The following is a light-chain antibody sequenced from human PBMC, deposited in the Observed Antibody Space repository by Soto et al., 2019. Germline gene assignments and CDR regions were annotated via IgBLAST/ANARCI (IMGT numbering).Light chain of an antibody. CDR3: AAWDNSLNHVV. CDR1: SSDVGSYDY. V-gene: IGLV2-11*01. CDR2: NVN. J-gene: IGLJ2*01. Sequence: QSALIQPPSVSGSPGQSVTISCTGTSSDVGSYDYVSWYQQHPGTVPKPMIYNVNTRPSGVPDRFSGSKSGNTASMTISGLQAEDEADYYCAAWDNSLNHVVFGGGTKLTVL.